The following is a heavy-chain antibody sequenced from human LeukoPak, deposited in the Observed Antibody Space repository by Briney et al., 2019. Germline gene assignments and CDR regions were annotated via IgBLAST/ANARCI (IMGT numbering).Heavy chain of an antibody. J-gene: IGHJ4*02. CDR3: ARDLFDY. V-gene: IGHV1-2*02. CDR1: GYTFTSYD. CDR2: MNPNSGGT. Sequence: ASVRVSCKASGYTFTSYDINWVRQATGQGLEWMGWMNPNSGGTNYAQKFQGRVTMTRDTSISTAYMELSRLRSDDTAVYYCARDLFDYWGQGTLVTVSS.